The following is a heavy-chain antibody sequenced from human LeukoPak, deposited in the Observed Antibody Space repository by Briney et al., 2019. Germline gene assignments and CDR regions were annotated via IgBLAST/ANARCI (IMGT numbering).Heavy chain of an antibody. V-gene: IGHV4-31*11. CDR3: ARGNTVGYCSSTSCYNLFRWFDP. D-gene: IGHD2-2*02. CDR1: GGSFSGYY. Sequence: SETLSLTCAVYGGSFSGYYWSWIRQHPGKGLEWIGYIYYSGSTYYNPSLKSRVTISVDTSKNQFSLKLSSVTAADTAVYYCARGNTVGYCSSTSCYNLFRWFDPWGQGTLVTVSS. J-gene: IGHJ5*02. CDR2: IYYSGST.